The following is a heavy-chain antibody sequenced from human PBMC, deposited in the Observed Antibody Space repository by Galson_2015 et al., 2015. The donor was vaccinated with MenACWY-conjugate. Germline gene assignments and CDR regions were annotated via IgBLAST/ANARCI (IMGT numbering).Heavy chain of an antibody. V-gene: IGHV4-4*02. J-gene: IGHJ4*02. CDR1: GASISSVNW. Sequence: ETLSLTSAVSGASISSVNWWSWVRQPPGKGLEWIAEIYHSGSINYNPSLKSRVTMSVDKSKNQISLKLSSVTAADTAVYYCARAGALTYYFDYWGQGTLVSVSS. CDR2: IYHSGSI. CDR3: ARAGALTYYFDY.